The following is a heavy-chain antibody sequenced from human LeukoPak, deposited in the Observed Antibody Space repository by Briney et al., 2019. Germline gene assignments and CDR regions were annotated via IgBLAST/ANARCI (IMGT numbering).Heavy chain of an antibody. CDR1: GGTFSNYA. J-gene: IGHJ4*02. D-gene: IGHD4-23*01. Sequence: SVKVSCKASGGTFSNYAINRVRQAPGQGLEWMGGIIPIFGTAHYSQKFQGRVTITAVDSMNTAYMELSSLRSDDTAVYYCARGWLAETTVVTPYNYWGQGTLVTVSS. V-gene: IGHV1-69*13. CDR3: ARGWLAETTVVTPYNY. CDR2: IIPIFGTA.